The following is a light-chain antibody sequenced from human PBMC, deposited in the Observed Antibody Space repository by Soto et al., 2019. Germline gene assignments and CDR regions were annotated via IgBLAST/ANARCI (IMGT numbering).Light chain of an antibody. CDR1: QSVYSNY. V-gene: IGKV3-20*01. CDR2: GAS. J-gene: IGKJ2*01. Sequence: EIVLTQSPGTLSLSPGERATLSCRASQSVYSNYLAWYQQKPGQAPRLLIYGASSRATGIPDRFSGSGSGTDFTLTINRLEPEDFAVYYCQQYDSSSRYTFGQGTKLEIK. CDR3: QQYDSSSRYT.